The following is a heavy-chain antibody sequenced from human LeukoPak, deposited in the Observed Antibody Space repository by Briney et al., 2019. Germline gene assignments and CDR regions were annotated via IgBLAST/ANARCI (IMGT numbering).Heavy chain of an antibody. CDR3: ARGYGTSPNWVDP. J-gene: IGHJ5*02. CDR1: GFTITTYA. CDR2: IGGGGTE. V-gene: IGHV3-23*01. D-gene: IGHD2-2*01. Sequence: GGSLRLSCAASGFTITTYAINWVRQAPGKGLEWVSGIGGGGTEYYADSVKGRFIISSDSSQNLVHLQMSSLTVEDTAVYYCARGYGTSPNWVDPWGQGTLVTVSS.